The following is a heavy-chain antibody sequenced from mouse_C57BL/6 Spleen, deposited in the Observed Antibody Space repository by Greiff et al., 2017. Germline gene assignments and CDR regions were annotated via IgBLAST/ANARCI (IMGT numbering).Heavy chain of an antibody. CDR2: IDPETGGT. D-gene: IGHD1-1*02. Sequence: QVQLQQSGAELVRPGASVTLSCKASGYTFTDYEMHWVKQTPVHGLEWIGAIDPETGGTAYNQKFKGKAILTADKSSSTAYMELRSLTSEDSAVDYCTRWGGGMDYWGQGTSVTVSS. CDR1: GYTFTDYE. CDR3: TRWGGGMDY. J-gene: IGHJ4*01. V-gene: IGHV1-15*01.